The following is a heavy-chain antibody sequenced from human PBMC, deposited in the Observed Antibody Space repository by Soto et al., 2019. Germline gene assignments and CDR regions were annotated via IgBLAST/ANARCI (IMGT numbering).Heavy chain of an antibody. CDR2: IIPIFGTA. V-gene: IGHV1-69*13. CDR3: ARGLGSSKMDYYGMDV. CDR1: GGTFSSYA. D-gene: IGHD2-8*01. J-gene: IGHJ6*02. Sequence: ASVKVSCKASGGTFSSYAISWVRQAPGQGLEWMGGIIPIFGTANYAQKFQGRVTITADESTSTAYMELSSLRSEDTAVYYCARGLGSSKMDYYGMDVWGQGTTVTVSS.